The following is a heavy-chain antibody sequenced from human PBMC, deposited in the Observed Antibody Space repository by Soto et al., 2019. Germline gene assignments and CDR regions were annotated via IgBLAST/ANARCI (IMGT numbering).Heavy chain of an antibody. J-gene: IGHJ3*02. CDR1: GYTFTSYA. D-gene: IGHD6-19*01. CDR3: ASPHPRAGTDAFDI. CDR2: INAGNGNT. Sequence: ASVQVSCKASGYTFTSYAMHWVRQPPGQRLEWMGWINAGNGNTKYSQKFQGRVTITRDTSASTAYMELSSLRSEDTAVYYCASPHPRAGTDAFDIWGQGTMVTVSS. V-gene: IGHV1-3*01.